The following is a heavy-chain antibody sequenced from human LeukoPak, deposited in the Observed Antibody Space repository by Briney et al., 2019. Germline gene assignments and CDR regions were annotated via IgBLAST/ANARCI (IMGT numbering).Heavy chain of an antibody. CDR1: GGSISSGGYY. CDR3: ARDVGYCSSTSCPELYYYYGMDV. CDR2: IYYSGST. Sequence: SETLSLTCTVSGGSISSGGYYWSWIRQHPGKGLEWIGYIYYSGSTYYNPSLKSRVTISVDTSKNQFSLKLSSVTAADTAVYYCARDVGYCSSTSCPELYYYYGMDVWGQGTTVTVSS. V-gene: IGHV4-31*03. J-gene: IGHJ6*02. D-gene: IGHD2-2*03.